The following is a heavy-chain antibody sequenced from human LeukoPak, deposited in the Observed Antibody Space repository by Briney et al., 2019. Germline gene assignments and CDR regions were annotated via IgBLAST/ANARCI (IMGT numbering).Heavy chain of an antibody. D-gene: IGHD3-10*01. J-gene: IGHJ5*02. CDR3: ARATLGVTAFPKLNWFDP. V-gene: IGHV4-61*02. CDR1: GGSISSGSYY. CDR2: IYTSGST. Sequence: SQTLSLTCTVSGGSISSGSYYWSWIRQPAGKGLEWIGRIYTSGSTNYNPSLKSRVTISVDTSKNQFSLKLSSVTAADTAVYYCARATLGVTAFPKLNWFDPWGQGTLVTVSS.